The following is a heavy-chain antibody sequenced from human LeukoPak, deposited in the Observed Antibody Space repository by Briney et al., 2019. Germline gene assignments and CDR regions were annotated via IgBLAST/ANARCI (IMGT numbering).Heavy chain of an antibody. CDR1: GYTFTGYY. J-gene: IGHJ4*02. D-gene: IGHD6-19*01. Sequence: ASVKVSCKASGYTFTGYYMHWVRQAPGQGLEWMGWINPNSGGTNYAQKFQGWVTMTRDTSISTAYMELSRLRSDDTAVYYCAREVRDSSGWYVFDYWGQGTLVTASS. CDR2: INPNSGGT. V-gene: IGHV1-2*04. CDR3: AREVRDSSGWYVFDY.